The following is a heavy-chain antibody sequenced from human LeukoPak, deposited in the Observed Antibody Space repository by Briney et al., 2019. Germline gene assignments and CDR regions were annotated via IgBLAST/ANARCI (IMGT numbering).Heavy chain of an antibody. V-gene: IGHV1-8*01. CDR1: GYTFTSYD. Sequence: VSVKVSCKASGYTFTSYDINWVRQATGQGLEWMGWMNPNSGNTGYAQKFQGRVTMTRNTSISTAYMELSSLRSEDTAVYYCARGGPSGDYYYYYYMDVWGKGTTVTVSS. J-gene: IGHJ6*03. CDR2: MNPNSGNT. CDR3: ARGGPSGDYYYYYYMDV. D-gene: IGHD5-12*01.